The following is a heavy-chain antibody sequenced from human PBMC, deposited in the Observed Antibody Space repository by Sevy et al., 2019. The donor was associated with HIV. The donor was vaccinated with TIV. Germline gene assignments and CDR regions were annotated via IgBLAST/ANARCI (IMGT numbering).Heavy chain of an antibody. Sequence: GESLKISCKGSGYSFTSYWIGWVRQMPGKGLEWMGIIYPGDSDTRYSPSFQGQVTISADKSISTAYLQWSSLKASDTAMYYCARHTAPHCSITCCYRPSDRFFDYWGHRTLVTVSS. CDR2: IYPGDSDT. D-gene: IGHD2-2*01. J-gene: IGHJ4*01. CDR3: ARHTAPHCSITCCYRPSDRFFDY. V-gene: IGHV5-51*01. CDR1: GYSFTSYW.